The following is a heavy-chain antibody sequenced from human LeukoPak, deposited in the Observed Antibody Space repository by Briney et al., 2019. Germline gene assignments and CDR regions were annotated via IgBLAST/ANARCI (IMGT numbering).Heavy chain of an antibody. D-gene: IGHD6-19*01. Sequence: GESLKISFKGSGYSFTSYWSGWVRQMPGKGLEWMGIIYPGGSDTRYSPSFQGEVTISADKSISTAYLQWSSLKASDTAMYYCARQQAVDSVDNWFDPWGQGSLVTVSS. J-gene: IGHJ5*02. CDR2: IYPGGSDT. CDR3: ARQQAVDSVDNWFDP. CDR1: GYSFTSYW. V-gene: IGHV5-51*01.